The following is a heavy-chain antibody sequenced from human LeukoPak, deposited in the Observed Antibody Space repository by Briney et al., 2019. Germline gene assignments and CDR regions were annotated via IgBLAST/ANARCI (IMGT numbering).Heavy chain of an antibody. V-gene: IGHV3-30*04. CDR1: GFTFSSYA. CDR2: ISYDGSNK. Sequence: GGSLRLSCAASGFTFSSYAMHWVRQAPGKGLGWVAVISYDGSNKYYADSVKGRFTISRDNSKNTLYLQMNSPRAEDTAVYYCARGPIAVACIFAYWGQGTLVTVSS. J-gene: IGHJ4*02. CDR3: ARGPIAVACIFAY. D-gene: IGHD6-19*01.